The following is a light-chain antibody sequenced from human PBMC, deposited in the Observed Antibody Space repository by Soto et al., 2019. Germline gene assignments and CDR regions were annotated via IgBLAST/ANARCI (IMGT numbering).Light chain of an antibody. CDR3: QVWDSSRDHYV. V-gene: IGLV3-21*02. CDR2: DDS. Sequence: YAPAQPPPGSVASGQSTRIACGGNNIGSKSVHWYQQKPGQAPVLVVYDDSDRPSGIPERFSGSNSGNTATLTISRVEAGDEVDYYSQVWDSSRDHYVFGTRTNVTVL. J-gene: IGLJ1*01. CDR1: NIGSKS.